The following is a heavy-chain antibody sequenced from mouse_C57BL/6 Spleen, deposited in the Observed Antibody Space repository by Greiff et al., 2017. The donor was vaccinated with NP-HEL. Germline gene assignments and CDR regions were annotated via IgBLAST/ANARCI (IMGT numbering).Heavy chain of an antibody. D-gene: IGHD2-10*02. CDR3: ARSHSIPYYAMDY. Sequence: DVMLVESGGGLVQPGGSLSLSCAASGFTFTDYYMSWVRPPPGKALEWLGFIRNKANGYTTEYSASVKGRFTISRDNSQSILYLQMNALRAEDSATYYCARSHSIPYYAMDYWGQGTSVTVSS. V-gene: IGHV7-3*01. CDR2: IRNKANGYTT. J-gene: IGHJ4*01. CDR1: GFTFTDYY.